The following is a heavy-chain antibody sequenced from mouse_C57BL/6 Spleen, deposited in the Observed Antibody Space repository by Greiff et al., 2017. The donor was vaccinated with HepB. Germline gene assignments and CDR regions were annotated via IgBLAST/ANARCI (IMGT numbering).Heavy chain of an antibody. Sequence: QVQLQQPGAELVKPGASVKLSCKASGYTFTSYWMQWVKQRPGQGLEWIGEIDPSDSYTNYNQKFKGKATLTVDTSSSTAYMQLSSLTSEDSAVYYCAITTVVAKYFDYWGKGTTLTVST. CDR2: IDPSDSYT. D-gene: IGHD1-1*01. CDR1: GYTFTSYW. J-gene: IGHJ2*01. V-gene: IGHV1-50*01. CDR3: AITTVVAKYFDY.